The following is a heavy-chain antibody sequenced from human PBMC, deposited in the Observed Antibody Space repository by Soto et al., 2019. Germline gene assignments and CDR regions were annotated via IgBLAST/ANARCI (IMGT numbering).Heavy chain of an antibody. J-gene: IGHJ4*02. Sequence: QVQLVQSGAEVKKPGSSVKVSCKASGGTFSSYAISWVRQAPGQGLEWMGGIIPIFGTANYAQKFQGRVTINADESTTTDYMELSSLRYEDTAVYYCARERTGSASGTSWGQGTLVTVSS. CDR2: IIPIFGTA. CDR1: GGTFSSYA. CDR3: ARERTGSASGTS. V-gene: IGHV1-69*01. D-gene: IGHD1-1*01.